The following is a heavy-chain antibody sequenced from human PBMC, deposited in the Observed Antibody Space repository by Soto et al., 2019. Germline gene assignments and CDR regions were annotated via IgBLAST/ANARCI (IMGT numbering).Heavy chain of an antibody. Sequence: QVQLVQSGAEVKKPGSSVKVSCTASGGTFSSYAISWVRQAPGQGLEWMGGIIPIFGTANYAQKFQGRVTITADESTSTAYMELSSLRSEDTAVYYCAREVAARPRAEYFQHWGQGTLVTVSS. CDR2: IIPIFGTA. V-gene: IGHV1-69*01. CDR3: AREVAARPRAEYFQH. J-gene: IGHJ1*01. CDR1: GGTFSSYA. D-gene: IGHD6-6*01.